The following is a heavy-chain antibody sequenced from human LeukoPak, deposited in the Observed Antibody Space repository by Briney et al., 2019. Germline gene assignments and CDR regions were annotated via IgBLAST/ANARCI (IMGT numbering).Heavy chain of an antibody. CDR3: ARRRIPDRAAAALAY. D-gene: IGHD6-13*01. CDR1: GFTFSSYA. J-gene: IGHJ4*02. CDR2: ISYDGINR. Sequence: GGSLRLSYAASGFTFSSYAMHWVRQAPGKGLEWVAVISYDGINRYYADSVKGRFTISRSNSENTLYLQMNSLRPEDTAVYFCARRRIPDRAAAALAYWGQGTLVTVSS. V-gene: IGHV3-30*01.